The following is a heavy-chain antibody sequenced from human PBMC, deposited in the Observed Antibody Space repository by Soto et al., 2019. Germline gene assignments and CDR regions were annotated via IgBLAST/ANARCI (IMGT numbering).Heavy chain of an antibody. V-gene: IGHV3-30-3*01. Sequence: QVQLVESGGGVVQPGRSLRLSCAASGFGFSSYAMHWVRQAPGKGLEWVAIISYDGSNKYYADSVKGRFTISRDNSKNTLYLQMNSLRAEDTAVYYCARPYSSSWYGYYYCGMDVWGQGTTVTVSS. CDR1: GFGFSSYA. CDR3: ARPYSSSWYGYYYCGMDV. J-gene: IGHJ6*02. D-gene: IGHD6-13*01. CDR2: ISYDGSNK.